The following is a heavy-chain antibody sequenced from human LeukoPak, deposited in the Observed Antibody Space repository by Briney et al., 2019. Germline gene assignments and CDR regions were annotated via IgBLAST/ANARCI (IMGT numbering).Heavy chain of an antibody. CDR2: INPNSGGT. D-gene: IGHD7-27*01. Sequence: ASVKVSCKASGYTFTSYDINWVRQAPGQGLEWMEWINPNSGGTNYAQKFQGRVTMTRDTSITTAYMELSRLTSDDTAVYYCARGSNWGWNWFDPWGQGTLVTVSS. CDR3: ARGSNWGWNWFDP. V-gene: IGHV1-2*02. J-gene: IGHJ5*02. CDR1: GYTFTSYD.